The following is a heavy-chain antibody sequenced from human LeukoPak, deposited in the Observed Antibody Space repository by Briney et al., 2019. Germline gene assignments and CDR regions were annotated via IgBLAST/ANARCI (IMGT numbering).Heavy chain of an antibody. V-gene: IGHV3-30*18. CDR3: ANTGNSGSYIDY. CDR1: GITFSCFG. CDR2: ISYDGSNK. D-gene: IGHD1-26*01. Sequence: GSLRLSCAAPGITFSCFGMPWVRQAPGKGLEGVAVISYDGSNKYYADSVKGRFTISRDNSKNTLYLQMNSLRAEDTAVYYCANTGNSGSYIDYWGQGTLVTVSS. J-gene: IGHJ4*02.